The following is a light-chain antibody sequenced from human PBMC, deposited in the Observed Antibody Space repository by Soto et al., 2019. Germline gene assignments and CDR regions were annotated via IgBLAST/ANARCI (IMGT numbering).Light chain of an antibody. CDR1: QGVSSN. CDR2: GAS. J-gene: IGKJ4*01. Sequence: EIVMTQSPAALSVSPGERATLSCRASQGVSSNLAWYQQKPGQAPRLLIYGASTRATGIPARFSGSGSGTDFTLTISSLQSEDFAVYYCQQYNNWPSLLTFGGGTKLEIK. V-gene: IGKV3-15*01. CDR3: QQYNNWPSLLT.